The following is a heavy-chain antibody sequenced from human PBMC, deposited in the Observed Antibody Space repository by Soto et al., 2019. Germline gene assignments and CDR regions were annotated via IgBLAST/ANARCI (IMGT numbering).Heavy chain of an antibody. CDR2: IGTAGDT. Sequence: GGSLRLSCAASGFTFSSYDMHWVRQATGKGLEWVSAIGTAGDTYYPGSVKGRFTISRENAKNSLYLQMNSLRAGDTAVYYCARGAADFWSGLLSFDPWGQGTLVTVSS. V-gene: IGHV3-13*01. D-gene: IGHD3-3*01. J-gene: IGHJ5*02. CDR1: GFTFSSYD. CDR3: ARGAADFWSGLLSFDP.